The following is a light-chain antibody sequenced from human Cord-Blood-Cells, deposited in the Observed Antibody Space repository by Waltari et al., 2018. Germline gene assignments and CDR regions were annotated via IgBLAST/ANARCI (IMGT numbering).Light chain of an antibody. V-gene: IGKV3-11*01. CDR3: QQRSNWPT. Sequence: EIVLTQSPATLSLSPGERATLSCRASQSVSSYLAWNQQKPGQAPRLLIYDASNRAPGIPARFSGSGSGTDFTLTSSSLEPEDFAVYYCQQRSNWPTFGGGTKVEIK. J-gene: IGKJ4*01. CDR2: DAS. CDR1: QSVSSY.